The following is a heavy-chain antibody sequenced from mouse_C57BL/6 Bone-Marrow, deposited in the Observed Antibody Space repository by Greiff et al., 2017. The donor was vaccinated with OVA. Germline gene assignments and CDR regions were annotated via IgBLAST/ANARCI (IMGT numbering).Heavy chain of an antibody. D-gene: IGHD1-1*01. CDR3: TNWEVVAPDY. CDR1: GFTIKDDY. V-gene: IGHV14-4*01. CDR2: IDPENGDT. Sequence: VQLQQSGAELVRPGASVKLSCTASGFTIKDDYMHWVKQRPEQGLEWIGWIDPENGDTEYASKFQGKATITADTSSNTAYLQLSSLTSEDTAVYYCTNWEVVAPDYGGQGTTLTVSS. J-gene: IGHJ2*01.